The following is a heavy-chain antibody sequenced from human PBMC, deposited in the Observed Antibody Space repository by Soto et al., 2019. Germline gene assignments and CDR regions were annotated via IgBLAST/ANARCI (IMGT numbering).Heavy chain of an antibody. Sequence: ASVKVSCMASGYTFTSYGISWVRQAPGQGLEWMGWISAYNGNTNYAQKLQGRVTMTTDTSTSTAYMELRSLRSDDTAVYYCARDSSGWYLGAFDIWGQGTMVTVSS. J-gene: IGHJ3*02. CDR2: ISAYNGNT. CDR1: GYTFTSYG. CDR3: ARDSSGWYLGAFDI. D-gene: IGHD6-19*01. V-gene: IGHV1-18*01.